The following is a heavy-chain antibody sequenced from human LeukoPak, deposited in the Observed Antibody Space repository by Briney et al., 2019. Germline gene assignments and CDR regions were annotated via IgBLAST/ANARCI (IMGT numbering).Heavy chain of an antibody. D-gene: IGHD6-13*01. Sequence: GGSLRLSCAASGFIFSDYYINWIRQAPGKGLEWVSYISNSGSTIYFADSVKGRFTISRDNAKNSLYLQMSSLRAEDTAVYYCARSIWPRAAAGTCDYSGQGTLVTVSS. CDR1: GFIFSDYY. CDR2: ISNSGSTI. V-gene: IGHV3-11*01. CDR3: ARSIWPRAAAGTCDY. J-gene: IGHJ4*02.